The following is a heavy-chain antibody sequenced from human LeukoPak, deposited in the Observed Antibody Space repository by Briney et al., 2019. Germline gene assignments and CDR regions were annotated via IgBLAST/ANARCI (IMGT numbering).Heavy chain of an antibody. Sequence: SETLSLTCTVSGGSISSYFWSWIRQPPGKGLQWIGYIYYSGSTIYNPSLKSRVTISVDTSKNQFSLKLSSVTAADTAVYYCARVRGYSSSWYRAGYYYYYMDVWGKGTTVTVSS. CDR1: GGSISSYF. V-gene: IGHV4-59*12. CDR2: IYYSGST. D-gene: IGHD6-13*01. CDR3: ARVRGYSSSWYRAGYYYYYMDV. J-gene: IGHJ6*03.